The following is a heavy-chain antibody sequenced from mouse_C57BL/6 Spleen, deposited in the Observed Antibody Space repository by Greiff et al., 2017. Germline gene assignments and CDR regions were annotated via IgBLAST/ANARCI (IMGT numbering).Heavy chain of an antibody. J-gene: IGHJ2*01. CDR1: GYAFSSSW. CDR2: IYPGDGDT. CDR3: AREDYDGSPLDY. D-gene: IGHD1-1*01. Sequence: QVQLQQSGPELVKPGASVKISCKASGYAFSSSWMNWVKQRPGKGLEWIGRIYPGDGDTNYNGKFKGKATLTADKSSSTAYMQLSSLTSEDSAVYFCAREDYDGSPLDYWGQGTTRTVSS. V-gene: IGHV1-82*01.